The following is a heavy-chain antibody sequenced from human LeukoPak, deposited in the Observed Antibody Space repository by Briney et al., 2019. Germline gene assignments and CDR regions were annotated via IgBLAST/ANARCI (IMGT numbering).Heavy chain of an antibody. CDR1: GYTLTELS. CDR2: FGPEDGET. D-gene: IGHD3-22*01. Sequence: ASVKVSCKVSGYTLTELSMHWVRQAPGKGLEWMGGFGPEDGETIYAQKFQGRVTITTDESTSTAYMELSSLRSDDTAVYYCARDYYDSSGYYDAFDIWGQGTMVTVSS. V-gene: IGHV1-24*01. J-gene: IGHJ3*02. CDR3: ARDYYDSSGYYDAFDI.